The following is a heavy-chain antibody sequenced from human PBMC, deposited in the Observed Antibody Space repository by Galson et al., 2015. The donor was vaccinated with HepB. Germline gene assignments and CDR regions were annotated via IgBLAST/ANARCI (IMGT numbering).Heavy chain of an antibody. V-gene: IGHV1-46*01. J-gene: IGHJ6*02. CDR2: INPSGGST. D-gene: IGHD6-6*01. CDR1: GYTFTSYY. CDR3: ARDGSGGGGLYSSSAFRYYYYGMDV. Sequence: SVKVSCKASGYTFTSYYMHWVRQAPGQGLEWMGIINPSGGSTSYAQKFQGRVTMTRDTSTSTVYMELSSLRSEDTAVYYCARDGSGGGGLYSSSAFRYYYYGMDVWGQGTTVTVSS.